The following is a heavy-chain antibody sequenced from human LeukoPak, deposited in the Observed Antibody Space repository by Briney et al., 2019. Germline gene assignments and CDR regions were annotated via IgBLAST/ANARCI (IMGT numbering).Heavy chain of an antibody. J-gene: IGHJ4*02. CDR2: IWYDESNK. CDR1: GFTFSSYG. CDR3: ARQIAVAGFDY. V-gene: IGHV3-33*01. Sequence: PGRSLRLSCAASGFTFSSYGMHWVRQAPGKGLEWVAVIWYDESNKYYADSVKGRFTISRDNSKNTLYLQMNSLRAEDTAVYYCARQIAVAGFDYWSQGTLVTVSS. D-gene: IGHD6-19*01.